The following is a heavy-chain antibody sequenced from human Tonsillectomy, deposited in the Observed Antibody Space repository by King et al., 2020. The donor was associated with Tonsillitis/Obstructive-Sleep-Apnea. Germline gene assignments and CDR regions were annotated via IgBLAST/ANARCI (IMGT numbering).Heavy chain of an antibody. CDR2: ISAYNGHT. Sequence: VQLVESGAEVKKPGASVKVSCKASGYTFNNYGISWVRQAPGQGLEWMGWISAYNGHTNCAQKFQGRVTMTTDTSTSTAYMDLRSLRSDDTAVYYCARDSMSHYFDSSIYYTFDYWGQGTLVTVSS. D-gene: IGHD3-22*01. CDR1: GYTFNNYG. V-gene: IGHV1-18*01. J-gene: IGHJ4*02. CDR3: ARDSMSHYFDSSIYYTFDY.